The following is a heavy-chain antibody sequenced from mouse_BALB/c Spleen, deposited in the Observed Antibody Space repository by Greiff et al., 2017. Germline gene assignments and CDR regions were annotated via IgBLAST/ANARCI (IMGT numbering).Heavy chain of an antibody. Sequence: EVKLVESGGGLVKPGGSLKLSCAASGFTFSSYAMSWVRQTPEKRLEWVATISSGGSYTYYPDSVKGRFTISRDNAKNTLYLQMSSLRSEDTAMYYCARQEGGYGNYYAMDYWGQGTSVTVSS. CDR3: ARQEGGYGNYYAMDY. D-gene: IGHD2-1*01. J-gene: IGHJ4*01. CDR1: GFTFSSYA. V-gene: IGHV5-9-3*01. CDR2: ISSGGSYT.